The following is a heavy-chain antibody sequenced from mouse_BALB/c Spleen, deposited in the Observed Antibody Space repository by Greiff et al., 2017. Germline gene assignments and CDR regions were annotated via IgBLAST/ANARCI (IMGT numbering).Heavy chain of an antibody. V-gene: IGHV5-6-4*01. CDR1: GFTFSSYT. CDR2: ISSGGSYT. Sequence: EVMLVESGGGLVKPGGSLKLSCAASGFTFSSYTMSWVRQTPEKRLEWVATISSGGSYTYYPDSVKGRFTISRDNAKNTLYLQMSSLKSEDTAMYYCTREGEVRRGAMDYWGQGTSDTVSS. CDR3: TREGEVRRGAMDY. J-gene: IGHJ4*01. D-gene: IGHD2-14*01.